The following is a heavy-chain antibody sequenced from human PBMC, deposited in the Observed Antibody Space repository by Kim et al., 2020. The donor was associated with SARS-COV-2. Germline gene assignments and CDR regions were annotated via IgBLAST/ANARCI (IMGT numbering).Heavy chain of an antibody. Sequence: VKGRFTISRDNAKNTLYLQMNRLRAEDTAVYYCARDPQSYYDFWSGYYVWGQGTLVTVSS. CDR3: ARDPQSYYDFWSGYYV. D-gene: IGHD3-3*01. J-gene: IGHJ4*02. V-gene: IGHV3-74*01.